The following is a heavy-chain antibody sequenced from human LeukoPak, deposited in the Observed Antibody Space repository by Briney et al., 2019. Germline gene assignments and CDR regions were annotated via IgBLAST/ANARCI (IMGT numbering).Heavy chain of an antibody. J-gene: IGHJ4*02. CDR1: GFTFNSYS. D-gene: IGHD2-21*02. CDR3: AKDCGGDCYSIVY. V-gene: IGHV3-30-3*01. Sequence: PGGSLRLSCAASGFTFNSYSMHWVRQAPGKGLEWVTAISDDETYKFYADSVKGRFTISRDNSKNTLYLQMNSLRAEDTAVYYCAKDCGGDCYSIVYWGQGTLVTVSS. CDR2: ISDDETYK.